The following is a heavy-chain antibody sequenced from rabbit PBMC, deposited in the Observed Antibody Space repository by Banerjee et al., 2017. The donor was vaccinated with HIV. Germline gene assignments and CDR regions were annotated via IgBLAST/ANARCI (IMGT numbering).Heavy chain of an antibody. J-gene: IGHJ4*01. D-gene: IGHD6-1*01. Sequence: QEQLEESGGDLVKPGASLTLTCTASGFSFSSSYYMCWVRQAPGKGLELIACIYTSIGSTWYASWAKGRFTISKTSSTTVTLQMPSLTAADTATYFCATADTNSYAFNLWGPGTLVTV. CDR2: IYTSIGST. CDR3: ATADTNSYAFNL. V-gene: IGHV1S45*01. CDR1: GFSFSSSYY.